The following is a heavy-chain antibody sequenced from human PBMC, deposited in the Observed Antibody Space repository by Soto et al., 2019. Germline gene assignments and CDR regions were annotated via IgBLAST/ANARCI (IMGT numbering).Heavy chain of an antibody. CDR3: ASTPSGSYLYYFDY. CDR2: ISAYNGNT. V-gene: IGHV1-18*01. CDR1: GYTFTSYG. Sequence: ASVKVSCKASGYTFTSYGISWVRQAPGQGLEWMGWISAYNGNTNYAQKLQGRVTMTTDTSTSTAYMELRSLRSDDTAVHYCASTPSGSYLYYFDYWGQGTLVTVSS. J-gene: IGHJ4*02. D-gene: IGHD1-26*01.